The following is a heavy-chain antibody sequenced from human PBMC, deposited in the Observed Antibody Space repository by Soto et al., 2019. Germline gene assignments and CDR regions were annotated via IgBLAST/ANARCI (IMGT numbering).Heavy chain of an antibody. J-gene: IGHJ6*02. CDR2: ISYDGSNK. D-gene: IGHD6-13*01. Sequence: PGGSLRLSCAASGFTFSSPGMDWVRQAPGKGLEWVAVISYDGSNKYYADSVKGRFTISRDNSKNTLYLQMNSLRAEDTAVYYCAKDRDSWSYYYYGMDVWGQGTTVTVSS. V-gene: IGHV3-30*18. CDR1: GFTFSSPG. CDR3: AKDRDSWSYYYYGMDV.